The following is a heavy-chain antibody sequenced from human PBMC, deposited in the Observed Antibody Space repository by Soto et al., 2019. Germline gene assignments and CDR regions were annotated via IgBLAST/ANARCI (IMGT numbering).Heavy chain of an antibody. CDR1: GGSISSDY. CDR3: ARGADGDYFDS. V-gene: IGHV4-59*01. CDR2: ISYSGST. D-gene: IGHD3-16*01. J-gene: IGHJ4*02. Sequence: SETLSLTCTVSGGSISSDYWSWIRQPPGKGLEWIGRISYSGSTNYNPSLKRRVTISADTSKTQFSLNLSSVTAADTAVYYCARGADGDYFDSWGQGTLVTVSS.